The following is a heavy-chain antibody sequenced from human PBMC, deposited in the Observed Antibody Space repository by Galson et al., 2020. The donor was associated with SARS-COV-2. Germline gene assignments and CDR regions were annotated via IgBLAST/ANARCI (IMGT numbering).Heavy chain of an antibody. CDR2: IYYSGRP. CDR3: ARRGRGNTMIVWAFDI. D-gene: IGHD3-22*01. Sequence: ETSETLSLTCTVSGGSISSNPYYWAWIRKPPGKGREWLGCIYYSGRPPYNASRKSRVTMSVETSLNQFSLKLSSVTAADTAVYYCARRGRGNTMIVWAFDIWGQGTMVTVSS. CDR1: GGSISSNPYY. J-gene: IGHJ3*02. V-gene: IGHV4-39*01.